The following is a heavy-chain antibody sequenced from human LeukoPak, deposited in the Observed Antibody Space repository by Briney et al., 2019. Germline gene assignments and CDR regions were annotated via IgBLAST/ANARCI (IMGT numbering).Heavy chain of an antibody. V-gene: IGHV1-46*01. CDR2: INPGSGST. D-gene: IGHD6-13*01. CDR1: GYPFTTYY. CDR3: ATGIIAAAGTENGYY. Sequence: ASVKVSCKTSGYPFTTYYMHWVRQAPGQGLEWMGIINPGSGSTNYAQTFQGRVTMTRDTSTSTVYMELSSLRSEDTAVYYCATGIIAAAGTENGYYWGQGTLVTVSS. J-gene: IGHJ4*02.